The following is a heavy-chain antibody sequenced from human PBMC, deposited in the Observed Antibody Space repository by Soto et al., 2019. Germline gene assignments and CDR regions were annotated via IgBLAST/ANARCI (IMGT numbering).Heavy chain of an antibody. D-gene: IGHD1-26*01. V-gene: IGHV3-33*01. Sequence: GGSLRLSCAASGVIFSNFGMHWFRQAPGKGLEWVGIIWHDGSNKYYADSVEGRFTISRDNSKNTVYLQMNSLRGEDTGIYYCAGFYVAAGAAPLEYWGQGTLVTVS. CDR3: AGFYVAAGAAPLEY. J-gene: IGHJ4*02. CDR1: GVIFSNFG. CDR2: IWHDGSNK.